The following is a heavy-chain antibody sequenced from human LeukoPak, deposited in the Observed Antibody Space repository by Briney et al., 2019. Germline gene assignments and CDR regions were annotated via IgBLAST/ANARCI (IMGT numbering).Heavy chain of an antibody. J-gene: IGHJ4*02. CDR1: GLTLSNVW. CDR3: TQGSGYYFDY. V-gene: IGHV3-15*07. CDR2: IKSKNDGGTT. Sequence: EGSLRLSCAVSGLTLSNVWMNWVRRAPGKGLEWVGLIKSKNDGGTTEFAAPVKGRFTISRDDSKNTLYLQMDSLTSEDTAVYYCTQGSGYYFDYWGQGTLVTVSS. D-gene: IGHD3-22*01.